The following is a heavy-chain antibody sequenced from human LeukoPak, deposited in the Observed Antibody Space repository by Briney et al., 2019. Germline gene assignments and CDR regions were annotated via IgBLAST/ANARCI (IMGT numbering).Heavy chain of an antibody. D-gene: IGHD3-9*01. J-gene: IGHJ2*01. V-gene: IGHV4-4*07. CDR3: AREVADFDFMTGYAPRWYFDI. CDR2: IYTSGST. Sequence: SETLSLTYTVSGGSISSYYWSWIRQPAGKGLEWIGRIYTSGSTNYNPSLKSLVTMSVDTSKNQFSLKLSSVTAADTAVYYCAREVADFDFMTGYAPRWYFDIWGRGTLVTVSS. CDR1: GGSISSYY.